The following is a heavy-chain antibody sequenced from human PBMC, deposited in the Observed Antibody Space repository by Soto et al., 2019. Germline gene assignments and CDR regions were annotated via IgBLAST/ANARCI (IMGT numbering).Heavy chain of an antibody. Sequence: SETLSLTCTVSGGSISSGGYYWSWIRQHPGKGLEWIGYIYYSGSTYYNPSLKSRVTTSVDTSKNQFSLKLSSVTAADTAVYYCARDDSSWFDPWGQGTLVTVSS. D-gene: IGHD2-15*01. CDR2: IYYSGST. J-gene: IGHJ5*02. CDR1: GGSISSGGYY. V-gene: IGHV4-31*03. CDR3: ARDDSSWFDP.